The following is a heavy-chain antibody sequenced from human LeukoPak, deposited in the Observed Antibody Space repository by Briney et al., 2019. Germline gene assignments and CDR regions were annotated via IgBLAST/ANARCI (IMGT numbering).Heavy chain of an antibody. CDR3: ARSSTRDPRGFDY. CDR2: IKQDGSEK. CDR1: GFTFSSYW. J-gene: IGHJ4*02. V-gene: IGHV3-7*01. Sequence: PGGSLRLSCAASGFTFSSYWMSWVRQAPGKGLEWVANIKQDGSEKYYVDSVKGRFTISRDNAKNSLYLQMNSLRAEDTAVYYCARSSTRDPRGFDYWGQGTLVTVSS. D-gene: IGHD3-10*01.